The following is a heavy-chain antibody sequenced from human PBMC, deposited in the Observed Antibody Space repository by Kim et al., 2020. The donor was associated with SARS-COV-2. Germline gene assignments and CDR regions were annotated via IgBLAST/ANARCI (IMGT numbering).Heavy chain of an antibody. CDR3: ARESGSPHVVDV. Sequence: SSPSLKSRVTISVDMSKNQFSLKLSSVTAADTALYYCARESGSPHVVDVWGQGATVTVSS. J-gene: IGHJ6*02. V-gene: IGHV4-39*02. D-gene: IGHD3-3*01.